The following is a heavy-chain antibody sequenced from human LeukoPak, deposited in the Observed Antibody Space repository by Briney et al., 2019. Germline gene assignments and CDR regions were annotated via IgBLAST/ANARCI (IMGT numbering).Heavy chain of an antibody. J-gene: IGHJ5*02. CDR3: ARVFLEWPPRGYNWFDP. CDR2: IYTSGST. Sequence: SETLSLTCTVSGGSISSYYWSWIRQPAGKGLEWIGRIYTSGSTNYNPSLKSRVTMSVDTSKNQFSLKLSSVTAADTAVYYRARVFLEWPPRGYNWFDPWGQGTLVTVSS. D-gene: IGHD3-3*01. CDR1: GGSISSYY. V-gene: IGHV4-4*07.